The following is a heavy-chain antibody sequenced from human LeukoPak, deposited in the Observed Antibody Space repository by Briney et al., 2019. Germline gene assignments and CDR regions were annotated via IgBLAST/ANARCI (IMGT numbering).Heavy chain of an antibody. CDR1: GFTFSNYA. CDR3: AKGDGGSSSWYDFYFYGVDV. V-gene: IGHV3-30*18. D-gene: IGHD6-13*01. J-gene: IGHJ6*04. Sequence: GRSLRLSCVVSGFTFSNYAMHRVRQAPGKGLEWVAVISNDGSKRHYADAVKGRLSISRDNSKNALSLQFNSLRGDDTAVYYCAKGDGGSSSWYDFYFYGVDVWGKGTAVTVSS. CDR2: ISNDGSKR.